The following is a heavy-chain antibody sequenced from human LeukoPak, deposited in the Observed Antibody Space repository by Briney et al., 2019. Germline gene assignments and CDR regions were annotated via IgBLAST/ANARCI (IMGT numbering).Heavy chain of an antibody. CDR3: ARGLWPFFQH. CDR1: GGTFSSYA. V-gene: IGHV1-69*05. CDR2: IIPIFGTA. D-gene: IGHD4/OR15-4a*01. J-gene: IGHJ1*01. Sequence: SVKVSCKASGGTFSSYAISWVRQAPGQGLEWTGGIIPIFGTANYAQKFQGRVTITTDESTSTAYMELSSLRSEDTAVYYCARGLWPFFQHWGQGTLVTVSS.